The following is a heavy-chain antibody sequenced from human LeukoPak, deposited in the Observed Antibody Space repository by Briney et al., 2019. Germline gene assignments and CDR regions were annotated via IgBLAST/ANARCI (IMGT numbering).Heavy chain of an antibody. J-gene: IGHJ4*02. V-gene: IGHV4-59*01. CDR1: GGSINNYY. CDR3: ARGGDYGDLRYFDY. D-gene: IGHD4-17*01. CDR2: IYYRGSI. Sequence: SETLSLTCTVSGGSINNYYWSWIRKPPGKGLEWIGYIYYRGSINYNPSLKSRVTFSVDTSKNQFSLKLNSVTAADTAVYYCARGGDYGDLRYFDYWGQGTLVTVSS.